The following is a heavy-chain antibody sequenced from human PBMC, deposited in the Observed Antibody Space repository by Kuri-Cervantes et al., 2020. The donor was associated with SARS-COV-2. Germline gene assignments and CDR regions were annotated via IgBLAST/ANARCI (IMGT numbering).Heavy chain of an antibody. D-gene: IGHD2-21*01. CDR2: INHSGST. CDR1: GDSIRGSSYS. J-gene: IGHJ4*02. CDR3: ARGVLMWSIPSPRFDY. V-gene: IGHV4-39*06. Sequence: SETLSLTCSVSGDSIRGSSYSWAWIRQPPGKGLEWIGEINHSGSTNYNPSLKSRVTISVDTSKNQFPLKLSSVTAADTAVYYCARGVLMWSIPSPRFDYWGQGTLVTVSS.